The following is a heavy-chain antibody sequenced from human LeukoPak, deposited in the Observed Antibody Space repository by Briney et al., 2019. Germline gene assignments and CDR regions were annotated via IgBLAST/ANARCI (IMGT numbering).Heavy chain of an antibody. D-gene: IGHD4-11*01. V-gene: IGHV3-13*01. Sequence: XGSLRLSCAASGFTFSSYDMHWVRHATGKGLEWVSAIGTAGDTYYPGSVKGRFTISRENAKNSLYLQMNSLRAGDTAVYYCARALLQGDYSMDVWGQGTTVTVSS. CDR2: IGTAGDT. CDR1: GFTFSSYD. J-gene: IGHJ6*02. CDR3: ARALLQGDYSMDV.